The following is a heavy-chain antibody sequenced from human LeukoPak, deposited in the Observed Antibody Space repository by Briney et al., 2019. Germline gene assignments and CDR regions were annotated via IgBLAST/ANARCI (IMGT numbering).Heavy chain of an antibody. Sequence: GGSLRLSCAASGFTFSSYAMSWVRQAPGKGLEWVSAISGSGGSTYYADAVNGRLTISRDNSQNTLYLQMNSLRAEDTAVYYCAKDRRKGELLYYFDYWGQGTLVTVSS. D-gene: IGHD1-26*01. CDR2: ISGSGGST. V-gene: IGHV3-23*01. CDR1: GFTFSSYA. CDR3: AKDRRKGELLYYFDY. J-gene: IGHJ4*02.